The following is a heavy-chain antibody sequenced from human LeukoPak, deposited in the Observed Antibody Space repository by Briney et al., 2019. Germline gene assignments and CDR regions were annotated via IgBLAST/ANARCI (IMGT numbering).Heavy chain of an antibody. D-gene: IGHD5-18*01. Sequence: GGSLRLSCAASGFIFSSYAMSWVRQAPGKGLEWVSAISGSGGSTYYADSVKGRFTISRDNSKNTLYPQMNSLRAEDTAVYYCAKGGVDTAMVSWGQGTLVTVSS. CDR2: ISGSGGST. V-gene: IGHV3-23*01. CDR3: AKGGVDTAMVS. J-gene: IGHJ4*02. CDR1: GFIFSSYA.